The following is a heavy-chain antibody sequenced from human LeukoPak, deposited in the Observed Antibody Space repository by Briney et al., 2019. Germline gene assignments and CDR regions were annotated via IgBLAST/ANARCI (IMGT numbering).Heavy chain of an antibody. V-gene: IGHV4-31*03. CDR1: DGSINSGGYY. Sequence: PSETLSLTCTVSDGSINSGGYYWSWIRQHPGKGLEWIGYIYYSGSIYYNPSLKSRITISVDTSKNQFSLKLSSVTAADTAVYYCARGANHCYDSSNYYLDYWGQGTLVTVSS. J-gene: IGHJ4*02. CDR2: IYYSGSI. D-gene: IGHD3-22*01. CDR3: ARGANHCYDSSNYYLDY.